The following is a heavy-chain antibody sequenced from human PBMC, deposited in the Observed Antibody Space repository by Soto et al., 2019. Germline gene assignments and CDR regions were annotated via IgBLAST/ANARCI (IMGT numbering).Heavy chain of an antibody. V-gene: IGHV1-3*01. CDR2: INAGNGNT. CDR1: GYTFTSYA. Sequence: ASVKVSCKASGYTFTSYAMHWVRQAPGQRLEWMGWINAGNGNTKYSQKFQGRVTITRDTSASTAYMELSSLRSEDTAVYYCARGLELYHFDYWGQGTLVIVSS. J-gene: IGHJ4*02. D-gene: IGHD1-7*01. CDR3: ARGLELYHFDY.